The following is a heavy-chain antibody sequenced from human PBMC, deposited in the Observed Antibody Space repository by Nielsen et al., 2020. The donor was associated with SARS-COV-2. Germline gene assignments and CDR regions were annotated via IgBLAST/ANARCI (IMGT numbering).Heavy chain of an antibody. V-gene: IGHV3-15*01. J-gene: IGHJ3*02. CDR1: GFTFSNAW. CDR3: TTTKNYYDSSGYSNDAFDI. CDR2: IKSKTDGGTT. D-gene: IGHD3-22*01. Sequence: GESLKISCAASGFTFSNAWMSWVRQAPGKGLEWVGRIKSKTDGGTTDYAAPVKGRFTISRDDSKNTLYLQMNSLKTEDTAVYYCTTTKNYYDSSGYSNDAFDIWGQGTMVTVSS.